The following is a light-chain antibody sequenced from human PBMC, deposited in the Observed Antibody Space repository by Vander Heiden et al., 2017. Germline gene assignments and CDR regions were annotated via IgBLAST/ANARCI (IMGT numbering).Light chain of an antibody. J-gene: IGKJ1*01. Sequence: DIQMTQSPSTLAASVGDRVTITCRASQNINNWLAWYQQRPGKAPKLRIYKASTLESGVASRFSGSGSGTEFTLTISSLQPDDFATYYCHQYNSYSPSTFGQGTQVEIK. CDR3: HQYNSYSPST. CDR1: QNINNW. V-gene: IGKV1-5*03. CDR2: KAS.